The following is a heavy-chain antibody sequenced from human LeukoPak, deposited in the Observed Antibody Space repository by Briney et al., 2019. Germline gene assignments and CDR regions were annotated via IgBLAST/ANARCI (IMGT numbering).Heavy chain of an antibody. Sequence: ASVKVSCKASGYTFTNHYMHWVRQAPEQGLEWMGIINPSGGSTSYAQKFQGRVTMTRDTSTSTVYMELSSLRSEDTAMYYCAREGPYRSSTSCYGGFDYWGQGTLVTVSS. V-gene: IGHV1-46*01. J-gene: IGHJ4*02. CDR1: GYTFTNHY. CDR2: INPSGGST. D-gene: IGHD2-2*01. CDR3: AREGPYRSSTSCYGGFDY.